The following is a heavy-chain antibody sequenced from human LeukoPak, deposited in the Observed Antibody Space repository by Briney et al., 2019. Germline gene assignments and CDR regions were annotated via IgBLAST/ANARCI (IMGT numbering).Heavy chain of an antibody. CDR2: TYQRSKWYN. D-gene: IGHD2-15*01. V-gene: IGHV6-1*01. CDR3: AREDCSGGSCYGGFDC. CDR1: GDSVSSNSAA. Sequence: SQTLSLTCAISGDSVSSNSAAWNWIRQSPSRGLEWLGRTYQRSKWYNDYALSAKSRITINPDTSKNQFSLQLNSVTPEDTAVYYCAREDCSGGSCYGGFDCWGQGTLVTVSS. J-gene: IGHJ4*02.